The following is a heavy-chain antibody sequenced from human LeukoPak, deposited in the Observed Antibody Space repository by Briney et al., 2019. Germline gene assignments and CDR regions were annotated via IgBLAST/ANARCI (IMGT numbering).Heavy chain of an antibody. J-gene: IGHJ5*02. Sequence: SGPTLVKPTQTLTLTCTFSGFSLSTSGVGVGWIRQPPGKALEWLALIYWNDDKRYSPSLKSRLTITKDTSKNQVVPTMTNMDPVDTATYYCARRGCSSTSCPTRWFDPWGQGTLVTVSS. V-gene: IGHV2-5*01. D-gene: IGHD2-2*01. CDR2: IYWNDDK. CDR3: ARRGCSSTSCPTRWFDP. CDR1: GFSLSTSGVG.